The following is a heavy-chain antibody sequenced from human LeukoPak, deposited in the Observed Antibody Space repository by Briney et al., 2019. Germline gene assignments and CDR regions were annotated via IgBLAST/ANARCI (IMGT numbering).Heavy chain of an antibody. V-gene: IGHV4-39*07. CDR1: GGSISSSSYY. Sequence: PSETLSLTCAVSGGSISSSSYYWGWIRQPPGKGLEWIGSIYYSGSTYYNPSLKSRVTISVDTSKNQFSLKLSSVTAADTAVYYCARDRGGSGSDPAFDIWGQGTMVTVSS. CDR2: IYYSGST. CDR3: ARDRGGSGSDPAFDI. D-gene: IGHD1-26*01. J-gene: IGHJ3*02.